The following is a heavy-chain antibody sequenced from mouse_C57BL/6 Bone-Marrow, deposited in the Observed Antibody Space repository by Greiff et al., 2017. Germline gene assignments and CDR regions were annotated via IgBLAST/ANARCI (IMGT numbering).Heavy chain of an antibody. CDR3: ARGEGGYPWYCDV. CDR1: GYTFTSYW. D-gene: IGHD2-2*01. V-gene: IGHV1-69*01. CDR2: IDPSDSYP. Sequence: VQLQQPGAELVMPGASVKLSCKASGYTFTSYWMHWVKQRPGQGLEWIGEIDPSDSYPNYNQKFKGKSTLTVDKSASTAYMQLNSLTSEDSAVYDGARGEGGYPWYCDVWGTGTTVTVSS. J-gene: IGHJ1*03.